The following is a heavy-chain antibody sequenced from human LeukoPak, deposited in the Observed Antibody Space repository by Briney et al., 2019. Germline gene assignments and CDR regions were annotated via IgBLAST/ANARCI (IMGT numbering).Heavy chain of an antibody. J-gene: IGHJ4*02. Sequence: SETLALTCTVSGGSISSGGYYWSWIRQHPGKGLEWIGYIYHSGSTYYNPSLKSRVTMSVDTSKNQFSLKLSSVTAADTAVYYCARGSYSDYWGQGPLVTDSS. CDR3: ARGSYSDY. D-gene: IGHD3-10*01. V-gene: IGHV4-31*03. CDR1: GGSISSGGYY. CDR2: IYHSGST.